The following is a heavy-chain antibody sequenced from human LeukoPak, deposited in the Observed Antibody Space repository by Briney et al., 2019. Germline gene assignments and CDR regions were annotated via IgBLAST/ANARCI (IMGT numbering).Heavy chain of an antibody. CDR3: ARHPRYSSGFQYFDF. V-gene: IGHV5-51*01. CDR1: GYSFTSYW. Sequence: GESLKISCKGSGYSFTSYWIGWVRQVPGKGLEWMGIIYPGDSDTRYSPSFQGQVTISADKSISTAYLQWSSLKASDTAIYYCARHPRYSSGFQYFDFWGQGTLVTVSS. D-gene: IGHD6-19*01. J-gene: IGHJ4*02. CDR2: IYPGDSDT.